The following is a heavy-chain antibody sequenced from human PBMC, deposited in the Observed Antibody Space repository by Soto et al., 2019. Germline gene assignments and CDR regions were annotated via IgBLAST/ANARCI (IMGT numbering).Heavy chain of an antibody. CDR2: IIPIRGIA. Sequence: QVPLVQSGAEVKKHGSSVKVSCKASGGTFSSYTISWVRQAPGQGLEWMGRIIPIRGIANYAQKFQGRVTITADKSTSPAYMELSSLRSEDTAVYYCARVVVATGDAFDIWGQGTMVTVSS. V-gene: IGHV1-69*02. J-gene: IGHJ3*02. D-gene: IGHD5-12*01. CDR1: GGTFSSYT. CDR3: ARVVVATGDAFDI.